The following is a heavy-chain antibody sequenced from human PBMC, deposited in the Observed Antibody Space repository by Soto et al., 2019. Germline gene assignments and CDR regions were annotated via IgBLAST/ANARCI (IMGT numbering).Heavy chain of an antibody. D-gene: IGHD5-12*01. CDR1: GVTFSGSA. Sequence: EVQVVVSGGGLVQPGGSLKLSCAASGVTFSGSAIHWVRQASGKGLVWVGRIRSKANSYATAYGASVKGRFTMSSDDSKNPAYLQMNSLKTEDTAVYYCGTRGDGYNADFDYWGQGTLVTVSS. CDR3: GTRGDGYNADFDY. V-gene: IGHV3-73*01. CDR2: IRSKANSYAT. J-gene: IGHJ4*02.